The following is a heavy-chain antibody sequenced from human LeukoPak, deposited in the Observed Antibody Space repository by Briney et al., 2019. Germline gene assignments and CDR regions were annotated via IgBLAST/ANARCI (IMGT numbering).Heavy chain of an antibody. CDR3: ARRHGRNYYGSGSYYNP. V-gene: IGHV4-39*01. J-gene: IGHJ5*02. Sequence: PSETLSLTCTVSGGSISSSSYYRGWIRQPPGKGLEWIGSIYYSGSTYYNPSLKSRVTISVDTSKNQFSLKLSSVTAADTAVYYCARRHGRNYYGSGSYYNPWGQGTLVTVSS. CDR2: IYYSGST. CDR1: GGSISSSSYY. D-gene: IGHD3-10*01.